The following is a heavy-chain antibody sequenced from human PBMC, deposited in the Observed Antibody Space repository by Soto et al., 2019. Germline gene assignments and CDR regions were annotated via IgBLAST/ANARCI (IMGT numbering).Heavy chain of an antibody. CDR3: ARGDYYHYGIDV. J-gene: IGHJ6*02. CDR1: GFTFSDYY. CDR2: ISDSGTTN. Sequence: KPGGSLRLSCAASGFTFSDYYMNWVRQSPGKGLEWVSSISDSGTTNYYADSVKGRFTISGENAKNSLYLQMNNLRAEDTAAYYCARGDYYHYGIDVWGQGASVTVSS. V-gene: IGHV3-11*01.